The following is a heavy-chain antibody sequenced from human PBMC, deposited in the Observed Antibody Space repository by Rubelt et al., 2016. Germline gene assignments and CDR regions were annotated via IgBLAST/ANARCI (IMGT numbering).Heavy chain of an antibody. Sequence: EVQLLESGGDLVQPGGSLRLSCVASRFTFSSYAMSWVRQAPGKGLEWVSGISGSGGSTYYADSVKGRFTISRDNYHNTLYLQMNSLRAKETAVYYCARDSLTLYGSGSYHAFDIWGQGTMVTVS. D-gene: IGHD3-10*01. V-gene: IGHV3-23*01. CDR1: RFTFSSYA. CDR3: ARDSLTLYGSGSYHAFDI. CDR2: ISGSGGST. J-gene: IGHJ3*02.